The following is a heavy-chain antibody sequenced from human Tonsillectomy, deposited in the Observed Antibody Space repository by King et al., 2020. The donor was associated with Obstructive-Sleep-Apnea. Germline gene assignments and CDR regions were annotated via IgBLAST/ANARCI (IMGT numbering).Heavy chain of an antibody. CDR1: GFSLSTSGVG. CDR3: AHGYSYGYNYYVGY. Sequence: TLKESGPTLVKPTQTLTLTCTFSGFSLSTSGVGVGWIRQPPGKALEWLALIYLDDDKRCSPSLKSRLTITKDTSNNQVVLTMTNMDPVDTATYYCAHGYSYGYNYYVGYWGQGTLVTVSS. J-gene: IGHJ4*02. D-gene: IGHD5-18*01. V-gene: IGHV2-5*02. CDR2: IYLDDDK.